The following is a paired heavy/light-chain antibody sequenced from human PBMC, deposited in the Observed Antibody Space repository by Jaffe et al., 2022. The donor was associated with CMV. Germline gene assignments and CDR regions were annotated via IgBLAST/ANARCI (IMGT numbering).Light chain of an antibody. CDR3: AAWDDSLNGLWV. V-gene: IGLV1-44*01. J-gene: IGLJ3*02. CDR1: TSNIGSNT. CDR2: TNN. Sequence: QSVLTQPPSASGTPGQRVTISCSGSTSNIGSNTVNWYQQLPGTAPKILIHTNNQRPSGVPDRFSGSKSGTSASLAISGLQSEDEADYYCAAWDDSLNGLWVFGGGTKLTVL.
Heavy chain of an antibody. D-gene: IGHD3-16*01. V-gene: IGHV4-39*01. J-gene: IGHJ4*02. CDR1: GVSVSGSSYF. Sequence: QLQLQESGPGLVKPSGTLALTCTVSGVSVSGSSYFWGWIRQPPGKGLECIETISYSGGTHYNPSLKSRATISVDSSKNQFSLKLTSVTAADTAVYYCASGRVHLGELFPPPDHWGQGTLVTVSS. CDR2: ISYSGGT. CDR3: ASGRVHLGELFPPPDH.